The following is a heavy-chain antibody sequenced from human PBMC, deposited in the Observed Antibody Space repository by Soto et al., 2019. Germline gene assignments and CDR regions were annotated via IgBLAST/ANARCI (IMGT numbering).Heavy chain of an antibody. D-gene: IGHD4-17*01. Sequence: SETLSLTCAVSSGSISSSNWWSWVRQPPGKGLEWIGEIYHSGSTNYNPSLKSQVTISVDKSKNQFSLKLSSVTAADTAVYYCAREFDYGDHSPLIYWGQGTLVTVSS. CDR1: SGSISSSNW. J-gene: IGHJ4*02. CDR3: AREFDYGDHSPLIY. V-gene: IGHV4-4*02. CDR2: IYHSGST.